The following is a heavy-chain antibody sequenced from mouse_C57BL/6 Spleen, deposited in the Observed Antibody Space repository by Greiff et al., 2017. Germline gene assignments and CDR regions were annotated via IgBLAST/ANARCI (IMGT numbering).Heavy chain of an antibody. CDR1: GFTFSDYY. V-gene: IGHV5-16*01. Sequence: EVPVVEAEGGLVQPGSSMKLSCTASGFTFSDYYMAWVRQVPEKGLEWVANINYYGSSTYYLDSLKSRFIISRDNAKNILYLQMSSLKSEDTATYYCARENYGSVYAMDYWGQGTSVTVSS. D-gene: IGHD1-1*01. CDR3: ARENYGSVYAMDY. CDR2: INYYGSST. J-gene: IGHJ4*01.